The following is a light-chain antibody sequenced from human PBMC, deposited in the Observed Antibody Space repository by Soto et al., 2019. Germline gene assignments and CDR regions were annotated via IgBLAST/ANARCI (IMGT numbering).Light chain of an antibody. V-gene: IGKV3-15*01. CDR3: QQYNNWPRT. Sequence: EIVMTQSPATLSVSPGERVTLSCRASQSINNKVAWYQQKPGQAPRLLIYGASTRATGVPARFSGSGFGTDFTLTISSLQSEDFVVYYCQQYNNWPRTFGQGTKVDIK. CDR2: GAS. J-gene: IGKJ1*01. CDR1: QSINNK.